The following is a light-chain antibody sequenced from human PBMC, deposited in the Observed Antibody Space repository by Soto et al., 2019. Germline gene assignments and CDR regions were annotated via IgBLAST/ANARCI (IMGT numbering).Light chain of an antibody. CDR2: DAS. CDR3: LQDYNSPWT. Sequence: AIQMTQSPSSLSASVGDRVTITRRASQDIRNDLGWYQQTKGKAPKFLIYDASSLQSGVPSRFRGMGSGTDFTLTISRLQPEDFSTYYCLQDYNSPWTFGQGTKVDIK. V-gene: IGKV1-6*01. J-gene: IGKJ1*01. CDR1: QDIRND.